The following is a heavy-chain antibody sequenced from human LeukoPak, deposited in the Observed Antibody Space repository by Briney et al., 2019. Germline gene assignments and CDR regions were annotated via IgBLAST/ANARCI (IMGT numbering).Heavy chain of an antibody. D-gene: IGHD3-22*01. CDR1: GFTFDDYA. J-gene: IGHJ4*02. CDR2: ISWNSGSI. Sequence: QPGRSLRLSCGASGFTFDDYAMHWVRQAAGKGLEWVSGISWNSGSIGYADSVKGRFTISRDNAKNSLYLQMNSLRAEDTAVYYCARGGNYYDSSFDYWGQGTLVTVSS. CDR3: ARGGNYYDSSFDY. V-gene: IGHV3-9*01.